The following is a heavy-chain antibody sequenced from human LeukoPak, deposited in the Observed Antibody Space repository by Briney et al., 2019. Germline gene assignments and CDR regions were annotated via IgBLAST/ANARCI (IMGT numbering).Heavy chain of an antibody. CDR2: ISSSSSYM. CDR1: GFTFSSYS. Sequence: GGSLRLSCAASGFTFSSYSMNWVRQAPGKGLEWVSSISSSSSYMYYADSVKGRSTISRDNAKNSLYLQMNSLRAEDTAVYYCARGPTFIDYWGQGTLVTVSS. CDR3: ARGPTFIDY. D-gene: IGHD3-16*01. J-gene: IGHJ4*02. V-gene: IGHV3-21*01.